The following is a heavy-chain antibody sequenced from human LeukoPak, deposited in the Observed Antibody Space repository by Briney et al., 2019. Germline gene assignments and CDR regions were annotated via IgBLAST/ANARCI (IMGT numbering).Heavy chain of an antibody. CDR2: IYTSEST. J-gene: IGHJ4*02. D-gene: IGHD3-10*01. Sequence: SETLSLTCTVSGGSISSYYWSWIRQPAGKGLEWIGRIYTSESTNYNPSLKSRVTISVDTSRNQFSLKLSSVTAADTAVYYCARGLWFGGENPPYFDYWGQGILVTVSS. CDR3: ARGLWFGGENPPYFDY. V-gene: IGHV4-4*07. CDR1: GGSISSYY.